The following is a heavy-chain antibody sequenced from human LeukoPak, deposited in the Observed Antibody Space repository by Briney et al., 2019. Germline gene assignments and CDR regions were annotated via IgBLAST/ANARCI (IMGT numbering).Heavy chain of an antibody. D-gene: IGHD3-10*01. V-gene: IGHV4-34*01. CDR3: ARSVYYGSGSYGWFDP. CDR1: GGSFGGYY. J-gene: IGHJ5*02. CDR2: INHSGST. Sequence: SETLSLTCAVYGGSFGGYYWSWIRQPPGKGLEWIGEINHSGSTNYNPSLKSRVTISVDTSKNQFSLKLSSVTAADTAVYYCARSVYYGSGSYGWFDPWGRGTLVTVSS.